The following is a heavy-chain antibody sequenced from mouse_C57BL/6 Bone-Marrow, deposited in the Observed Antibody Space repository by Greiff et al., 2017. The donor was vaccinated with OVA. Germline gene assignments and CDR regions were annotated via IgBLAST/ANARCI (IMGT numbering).Heavy chain of an antibody. CDR2: LYPGGGYT. Sequence: QVQLQQPGAELVRPGTSVKLSCKASGYTFTNYWIGWVKQRPGHGLEWIGDLYPGGGYTNYNEKFKGKATLTVDKSSSTAYMQYSSLTSEDSAIYYCARSDNYGSSPYYCAMDDWGQGTSVTVSS. J-gene: IGHJ4*01. V-gene: IGHV1-63*01. CDR3: ARSDNYGSSPYYCAMDD. D-gene: IGHD1-1*01. CDR1: GYTFTNYW.